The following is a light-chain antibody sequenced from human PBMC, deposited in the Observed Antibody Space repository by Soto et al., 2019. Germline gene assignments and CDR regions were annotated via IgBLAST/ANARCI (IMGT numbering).Light chain of an antibody. CDR2: NNN. V-gene: IGLV1-44*01. J-gene: IGLJ1*01. CDR1: SSNIGSNT. Sequence: QSVLTQPPSASGTPGQRVTISCSGSSSNIGSNTVNWYQQLPGTAPKLLIYNNNQRPSGVPDRLSGSKSGSSASLATSALQSDDEADYYCAAWDDSINGGVFGTGTKVTVL. CDR3: AAWDDSINGGV.